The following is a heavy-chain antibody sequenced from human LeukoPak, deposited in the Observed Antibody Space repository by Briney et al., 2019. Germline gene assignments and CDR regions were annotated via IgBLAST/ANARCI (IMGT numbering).Heavy chain of an antibody. V-gene: IGHV3-73*01. Sequence: PGGSLKHSCAASGFSFSVSTMHWVRQASGKGLEWVGRIRDKAESYATVYAASVKGRFTISRDDSQNTAYLQLNSLRSDDTAVYYCTRTLTGTTFGDDWGQGTLVTVSS. CDR1: GFSFSVST. CDR2: IRDKAESYAT. D-gene: IGHD1-7*01. J-gene: IGHJ4*02. CDR3: TRTLTGTTFGDD.